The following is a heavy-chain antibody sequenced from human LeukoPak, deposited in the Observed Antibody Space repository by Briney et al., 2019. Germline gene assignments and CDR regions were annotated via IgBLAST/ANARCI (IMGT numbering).Heavy chain of an antibody. V-gene: IGHV3-64*01. CDR2: ITSNGGST. D-gene: IGHD6-13*01. CDR3: ASQAAAGTVLATFDY. J-gene: IGHJ4*02. Sequence: PGGSLRLSCAASGFTFSSYPMHWVRQAPGKGLEYVSAITSNGGSTYYANSVEGRFTISRDNSKNTLYLQMGSLRAEDMAVYYCASQAAAGTVLATFDYWGQGTLVTVSS. CDR1: GFTFSSYP.